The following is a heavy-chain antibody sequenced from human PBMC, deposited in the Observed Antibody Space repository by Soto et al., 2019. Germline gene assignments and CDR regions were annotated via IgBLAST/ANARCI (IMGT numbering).Heavy chain of an antibody. CDR3: AKDRKSAIFGVVDPRGWFDP. V-gene: IGHV3-30*18. D-gene: IGHD3-3*01. Sequence: GGSLRLSCAASGFTFSSYGMHWVRQAPGKGLEWVAVISYDGSNKYYADSVKGRFTISRDNSKNTLYLQMNSLRAEDTAVYYCAKDRKSAIFGVVDPRGWFDPWGQGTLVTVSS. CDR2: ISYDGSNK. CDR1: GFTFSSYG. J-gene: IGHJ5*02.